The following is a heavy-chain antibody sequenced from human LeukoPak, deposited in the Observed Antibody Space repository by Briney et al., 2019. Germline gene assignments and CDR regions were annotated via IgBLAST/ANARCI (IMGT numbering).Heavy chain of an antibody. V-gene: IGHV3-30*04. J-gene: IGHJ6*03. Sequence: PGGSLRLSCAASGFTFSSYAMHWVRQAPGKGLEWVAVISYDGSNKYYADSVKGRFTISRDNSKNTLYLQMNSLRAEDTAVYYCARGFRDGYNYFPYYYYYYMDVWGKGTTVTVSS. CDR2: ISYDGSNK. CDR3: ARGFRDGYNYFPYYYYYYMDV. CDR1: GFTFSSYA. D-gene: IGHD5-24*01.